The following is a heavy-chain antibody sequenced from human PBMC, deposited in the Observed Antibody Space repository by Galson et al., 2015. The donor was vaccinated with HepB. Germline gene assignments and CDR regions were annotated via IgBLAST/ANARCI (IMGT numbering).Heavy chain of an antibody. D-gene: IGHD2-15*01. CDR1: GGSISSGGYS. CDR2: IYHSGST. CDR3: AREVVVVAATQYNWFDP. V-gene: IGHV4-30-2*01. J-gene: IGHJ5*02. Sequence: TLSLTCAVSGGSISSGGYSWSWIRQPPGKGLEWIGYIYHSGSTYYNPSLKSRVTISVDRSKNQFSLKLSSVTAADTAVYYCAREVVVVAATQYNWFDPWGQGTLVTVSS.